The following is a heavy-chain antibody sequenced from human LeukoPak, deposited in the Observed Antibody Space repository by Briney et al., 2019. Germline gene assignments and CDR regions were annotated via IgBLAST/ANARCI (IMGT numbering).Heavy chain of an antibody. J-gene: IGHJ5*02. CDR2: IYHSGST. CDR1: GGSISSSNW. Sequence: SETLSLTCAVSGGSISSSNWWSWVRQPPGKGLEWIGEIYHSGSTNYNPSLKSRVTISVDKSKNQFSLKLSSVTAADTAVYYCASIHYYESSHWFDPWGQGTLVTVS. V-gene: IGHV4-4*02. D-gene: IGHD3-22*01. CDR3: ASIHYYESSHWFDP.